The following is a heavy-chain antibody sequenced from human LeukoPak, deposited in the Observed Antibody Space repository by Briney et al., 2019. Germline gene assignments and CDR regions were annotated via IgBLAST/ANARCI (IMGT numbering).Heavy chain of an antibody. J-gene: IGHJ4*02. CDR2: ISGSGGST. D-gene: IGHD6-19*01. CDR1: GFTFSGYA. CDR3: AKLTTEAVAGS. Sequence: GGSLRLSCAASGFTFSGYAMSWVRQAPGKGLEWVSAISGSGGSTYYADSVKGRFTISRDNSKNTLYLQMNSLRAEDTAVYYCAKLTTEAVAGSWGQGTLVTVSS. V-gene: IGHV3-23*01.